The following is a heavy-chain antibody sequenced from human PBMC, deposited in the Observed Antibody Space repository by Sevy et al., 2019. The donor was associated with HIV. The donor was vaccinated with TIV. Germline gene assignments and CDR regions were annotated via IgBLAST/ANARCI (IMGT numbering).Heavy chain of an antibody. J-gene: IGHJ4*02. D-gene: IGHD2-21*02. V-gene: IGHV4-61*01. Sequence: SETLSLTCTVSGGSVSSGSYYWSWIRQPPGKGLEWIGYIYYSGSTNYNPSLKSRVTISVDTSKNQFSLKLSSVTAADTAVYYCARAIVVVTAIPVRYFDYWGQGTLVTISS. CDR2: IYYSGST. CDR3: ARAIVVVTAIPVRYFDY. CDR1: GGSVSSGSYY.